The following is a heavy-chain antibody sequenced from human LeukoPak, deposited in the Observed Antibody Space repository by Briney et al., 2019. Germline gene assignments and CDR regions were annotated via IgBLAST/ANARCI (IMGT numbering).Heavy chain of an antibody. CDR2: IYTSGST. CDR3: ARGMPSWINWFDP. CDR1: GGSISSYY. Sequence: SETLSLTCTVSGGSISSYYWSWIRQPPGKGLEWIGYIYTSGSTNYNPSLKSRVTISVDTSKNQFSLKLSSVTAADTAVYYCARGMPSWINWFDPWGQGTLVTVSS. D-gene: IGHD1-1*01. J-gene: IGHJ5*02. V-gene: IGHV4-4*09.